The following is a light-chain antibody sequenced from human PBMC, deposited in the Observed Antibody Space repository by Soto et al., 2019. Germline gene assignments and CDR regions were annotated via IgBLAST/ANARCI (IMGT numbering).Light chain of an antibody. CDR1: SSNIGAGYD. CDR3: QSYDSSLSGPYV. J-gene: IGLJ1*01. CDR2: GNS. Sequence: QSVVTQPPSVSGAPGQRVTISCTGSSSNIGAGYDVHWYQQLPGTAPKLLIYGNSNRPSGVPDRFSGSKSGTSASLAITGLQAEDEADYYCQSYDSSLSGPYVFGTGTKLTGL. V-gene: IGLV1-40*01.